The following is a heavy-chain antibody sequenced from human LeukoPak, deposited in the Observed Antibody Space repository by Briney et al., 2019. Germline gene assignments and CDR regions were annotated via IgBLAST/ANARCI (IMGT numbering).Heavy chain of an antibody. CDR1: GFTFSSYG. CDR3: AKGGSWEQQLAFDY. Sequence: GGSLRLSCAASGFTFSSYGMHWVRQAPGKGLEWVAVIWYGGSNKYYADSVKGRFTISRDNSKNTLYLQMNSLRAEDTAVYYCAKGGSWEQQLAFDYWGQGTLVTVSS. V-gene: IGHV3-30*02. CDR2: IWYGGSNK. J-gene: IGHJ4*02. D-gene: IGHD6-13*01.